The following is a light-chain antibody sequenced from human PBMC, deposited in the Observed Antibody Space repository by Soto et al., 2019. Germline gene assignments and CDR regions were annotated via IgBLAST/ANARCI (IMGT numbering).Light chain of an antibody. CDR2: EVT. Sequence: QSALTQPPSASGSPGQSVTISCTGTSGDVGAYDYVSWYQQHPGKAPKLLIYEVTKRPLGVPDRFSGSKSGNAASLAISGLRSEDEADYYCAAWDDSLSGVVFGGGTKLTVL. CDR1: SGDVGAYDY. CDR3: AAWDDSLSGVV. J-gene: IGLJ2*01. V-gene: IGLV2-8*01.